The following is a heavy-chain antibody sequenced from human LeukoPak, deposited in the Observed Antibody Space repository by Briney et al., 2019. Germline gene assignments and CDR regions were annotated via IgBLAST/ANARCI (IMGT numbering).Heavy chain of an antibody. Sequence: GGSLRLSCAPSGFTFDDYAMHWVRQAPGKGLEWVSGISWNSGSIGYADSVKGRFTISRDNAKNSLYLQMNSLRAEDTALYYCAKATLLGYFDYWGQGTLVTVSS. CDR3: AKATLLGYFDY. D-gene: IGHD3-16*01. CDR1: GFTFDDYA. J-gene: IGHJ4*02. V-gene: IGHV3-9*01. CDR2: ISWNSGSI.